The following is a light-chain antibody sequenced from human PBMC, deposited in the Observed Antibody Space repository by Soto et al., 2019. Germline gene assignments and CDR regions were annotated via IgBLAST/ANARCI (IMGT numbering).Light chain of an antibody. CDR2: AAS. CDR1: QSVSSN. V-gene: IGKV3-15*01. CDR3: QQYKNWPRT. J-gene: IGKJ1*01. Sequence: EIVMTQSPATLSVSPGERATLSCRASQSVSSNLAWYQQKPGQAPKVLIYAASTRATGIPARFSGSGSGTEFTLTISSLQSEDFAVYHCQQYKNWPRTFGQGTKVEIK.